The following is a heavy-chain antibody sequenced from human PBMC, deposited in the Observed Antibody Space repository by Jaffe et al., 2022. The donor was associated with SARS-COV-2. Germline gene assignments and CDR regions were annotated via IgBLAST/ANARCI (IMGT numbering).Heavy chain of an antibody. Sequence: QVQLVQSGAEVKKPGASVKVSCKASGYTFTSYAMHWVRQAPGQRLEWMGWINAGNGNTKYSQKFQGRVTITRDTSASTAYMELSSLRSEDTAVYYCARDPTTVTTGGFYYYGMDVWGQGTTVTVSS. CDR3: ARDPTTVTTGGFYYYGMDV. CDR2: INAGNGNT. V-gene: IGHV1-3*01. CDR1: GYTFTSYA. J-gene: IGHJ6*02. D-gene: IGHD4-17*01.